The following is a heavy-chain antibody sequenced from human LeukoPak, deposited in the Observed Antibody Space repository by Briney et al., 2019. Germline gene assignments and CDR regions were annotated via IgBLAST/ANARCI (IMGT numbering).Heavy chain of an antibody. D-gene: IGHD6-19*01. CDR2: IYYSGNT. CDR3: ARQKGYNSGWYYFDY. Sequence: SETLSLTCTVSGGSISSYYWSWIRQPPGKGLEWIGYIYYSGNTNYNPSPSLKSRATISVDTSKSQFSLKVSSVTAADTAVYYCARQKGYNSGWYYFDYWGQGTLVTVSS. V-gene: IGHV4-59*08. J-gene: IGHJ4*02. CDR1: GGSISSYY.